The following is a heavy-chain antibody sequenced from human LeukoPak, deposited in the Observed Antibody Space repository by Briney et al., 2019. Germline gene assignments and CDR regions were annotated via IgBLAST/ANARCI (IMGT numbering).Heavy chain of an antibody. V-gene: IGHV3-7*01. Sequence: PGGSLRLSCAASGFTFSSYWMSWVRQAPGKGLEWVANMKRDGSEKYYVDSVKGRFTISRDNAKNSLYLQMNSLRAEDTAVYYCGLGGWLDYWGQGTLVTVSS. CDR1: GFTFSSYW. D-gene: IGHD6-19*01. J-gene: IGHJ4*02. CDR3: GLGGWLDY. CDR2: MKRDGSEK.